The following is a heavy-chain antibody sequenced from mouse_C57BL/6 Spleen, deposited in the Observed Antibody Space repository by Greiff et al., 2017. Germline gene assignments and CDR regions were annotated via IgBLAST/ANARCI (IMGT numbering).Heavy chain of an antibody. CDR2: IDPSDSYT. CDR1: GYTFTSYW. V-gene: IGHV1-69*01. D-gene: IGHD2-1*01. Sequence: VQLQQPGAELVMPGASVKLSCKASGYTFTSYWMHWVKQRPGQGLEWIGEIDPSDSYTNYNQKFKGKSTLTVDKSSSTAYMQLSSLTSEYSAVYYCARKGGYGNYEGYCDVWGTGTTVTVSS. J-gene: IGHJ1*03. CDR3: ARKGGYGNYEGYCDV.